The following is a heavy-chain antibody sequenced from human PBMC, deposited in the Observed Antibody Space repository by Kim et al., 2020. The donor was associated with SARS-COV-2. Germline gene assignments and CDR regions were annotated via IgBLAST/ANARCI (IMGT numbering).Heavy chain of an antibody. J-gene: IGHJ4*02. CDR3: ARDLWPPDY. D-gene: IGHD2-21*01. Sequence: SEKYYVDSVKGRVTISRDNAKNSLYLQMNSLRAEDTAVYYCARDLWPPDYWGQGTLVTVSS. CDR2: SEK. V-gene: IGHV3-7*01.